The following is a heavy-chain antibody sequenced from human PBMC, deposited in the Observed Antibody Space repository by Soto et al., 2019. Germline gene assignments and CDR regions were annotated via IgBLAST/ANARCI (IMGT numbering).Heavy chain of an antibody. J-gene: IGHJ4*02. CDR3: AKDLVDYGDPEVTIYFDY. V-gene: IGHV3-23*01. CDR2: ISGSGGST. D-gene: IGHD4-17*01. Sequence: GGSLRLSCAASGFTFSSYAMSWVRQAPGKGLEWVSAISGSGGSTYYADSVKGRFTISRDNSKNTLYLQMNSLRAEDTAVYYCAKDLVDYGDPEVTIYFDYWGQGTLVTVSS. CDR1: GFTFSSYA.